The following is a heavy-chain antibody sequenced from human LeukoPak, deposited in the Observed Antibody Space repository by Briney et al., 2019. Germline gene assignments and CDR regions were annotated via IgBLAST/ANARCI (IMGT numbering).Heavy chain of an antibody. Sequence: GGSLRLSCAASGFTFSNYWMNWVRQAPGKGLEWVANIKHDGSEEYYVDSVKGRFTISRDNAKNSLFLQMNSLRAEDTAVYYCARGLRWPDYWGQGTLVTVSS. D-gene: IGHD2-21*01. J-gene: IGHJ4*02. CDR2: IKHDGSEE. V-gene: IGHV3-7*01. CDR1: GFTFSNYW. CDR3: ARGLRWPDY.